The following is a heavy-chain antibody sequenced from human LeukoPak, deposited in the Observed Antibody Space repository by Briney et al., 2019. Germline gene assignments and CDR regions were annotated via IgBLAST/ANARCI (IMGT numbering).Heavy chain of an antibody. CDR3: ARSQLGPRTAAAWGGGYYFDY. J-gene: IGHJ4*02. D-gene: IGHD6-13*01. V-gene: IGHV1-69*04. CDR1: GGTFSSYA. CDR2: IIPILGIA. Sequence: SVKVSCKASGGTFSSYAISWVRQAPGQGLEWMGRIIPILGIANYAQKFQGRVTITADKSTSTAYMELSSLRSEDTAVYYCARSQLGPRTAAAWGGGYYFDYWGQGTLVTVSS.